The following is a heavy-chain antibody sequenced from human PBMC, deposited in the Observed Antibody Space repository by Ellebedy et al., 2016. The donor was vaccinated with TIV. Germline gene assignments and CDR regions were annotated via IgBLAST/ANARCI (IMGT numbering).Heavy chain of an antibody. CDR3: ARDHPLGIENLDY. V-gene: IGHV3-74*01. D-gene: IGHD7-27*01. Sequence: GESLKISCAASGFTFSSYWMHWVRQAPGKGLVWVSRINSDVSSTSYADSVKGRFTISRDNAKNTLYLQMNSLRAEDTAVYYCARDHPLGIENLDYWGQGTLVTVSS. CDR1: GFTFSSYW. J-gene: IGHJ4*02. CDR2: INSDVSST.